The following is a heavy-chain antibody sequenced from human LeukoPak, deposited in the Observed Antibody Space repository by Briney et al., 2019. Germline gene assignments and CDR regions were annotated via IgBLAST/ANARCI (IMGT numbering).Heavy chain of an antibody. CDR2: NYYSGST. D-gene: IGHD3-22*01. CDR1: GGSISSSSYY. V-gene: IGHV4-39*01. Sequence: SETLSLTCTVSGGSISSSSYYWGWIRQPPGKGLEWIGSNYYSGSTYYNPSLKSRVTISVDTSKNQFSLKLSSVTAADTAVYYCASRRYYDSSGYWAPYYFDYWGQGTLVTVSS. J-gene: IGHJ4*02. CDR3: ASRRYYDSSGYWAPYYFDY.